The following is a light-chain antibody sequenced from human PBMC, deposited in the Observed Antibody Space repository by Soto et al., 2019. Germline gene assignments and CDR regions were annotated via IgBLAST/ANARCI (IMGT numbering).Light chain of an antibody. CDR2: LGS. CDR1: QSLLHSDGKTY. V-gene: IGKV2-28*01. CDR3: MQGLQTPPT. Sequence: IVMTQTPLSLSVTPGEPASISCKSIQSLLHSDGKTYLYWYLQKPGQSPQLXIYLGSSRSSGVPDRFSASGSGTYFTLKISRVEAEDVGTYYCMQGLQTPPTFGQGTRLEIK. J-gene: IGKJ5*01.